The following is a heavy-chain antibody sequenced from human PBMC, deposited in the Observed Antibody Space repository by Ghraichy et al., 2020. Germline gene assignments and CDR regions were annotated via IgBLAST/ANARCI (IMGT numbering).Heavy chain of an antibody. CDR2: VYYSGTT. D-gene: IGHD3-22*01. CDR1: GASTSLNY. CDR3: ARLRNTYYYVLDY. J-gene: IGHJ4*02. Sequence: SETLSLTCTVSGASTSLNYWTWIRQPPGKGLDWIGYVYYSGTTNYNPSLKSRVTISMDTSKKQFSLKLESVTAADTAVYYCARLRNTYYYVLDYWGLGSLVTVSS. V-gene: IGHV4-59*08.